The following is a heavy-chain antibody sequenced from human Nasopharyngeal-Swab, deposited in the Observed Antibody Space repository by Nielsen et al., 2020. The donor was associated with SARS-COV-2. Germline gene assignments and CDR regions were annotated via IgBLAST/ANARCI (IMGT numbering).Heavy chain of an antibody. CDR1: GFTFSRYW. V-gene: IGHV3-74*01. J-gene: IGHJ6*02. CDR2: VHGDGSGT. CDR3: AFTSSNSRGGLDV. Sequence: GGSLRLSCAASGFTFSRYWMHWVRQAPGKGLVWVSRVHGDGSGTGHADSVKGRFTVSRDNAKNTLYLQMNSLRAEDTAVYYCAFTSSNSRGGLDVWGQGTTVTVSS. D-gene: IGHD6-13*01.